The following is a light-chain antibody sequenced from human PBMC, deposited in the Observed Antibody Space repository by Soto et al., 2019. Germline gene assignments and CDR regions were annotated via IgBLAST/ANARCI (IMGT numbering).Light chain of an antibody. CDR3: QQYYSTPPVT. J-gene: IGKJ1*01. Sequence: DIVMTQSPDSLAVSLGERATINCKSSQSVLYSSNNKNYLAWYQQKPGQPPKLLIYWASTRESGVPDRLSGSGSGTDFTLTISSLQAEDVAVYYCQQYYSTPPVTFGQGTKVEIK. CDR1: QSVLYSSNNKNY. CDR2: WAS. V-gene: IGKV4-1*01.